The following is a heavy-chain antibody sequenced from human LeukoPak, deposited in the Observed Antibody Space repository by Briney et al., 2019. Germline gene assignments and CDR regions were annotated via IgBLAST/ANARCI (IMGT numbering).Heavy chain of an antibody. J-gene: IGHJ4*02. CDR1: GGSISTYY. D-gene: IGHD5-18*01. Sequence: SETLSLTCIVSGGSISTYYWNWIRQPAGKGLEWIGRIYTSGSSNYNPSLKSRVTMSVDTSKNQLSLKMRSVTAADTAVYFCARAPSRPQLWLTYFVSWGQGRLVTVSS. CDR2: IYTSGSS. CDR3: ARAPSRPQLWLTYFVS. V-gene: IGHV4-4*07.